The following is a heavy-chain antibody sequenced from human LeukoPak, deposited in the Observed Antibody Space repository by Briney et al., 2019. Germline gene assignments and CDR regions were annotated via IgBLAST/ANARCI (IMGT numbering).Heavy chain of an antibody. J-gene: IGHJ3*02. CDR1: GFTFSSYA. CDR2: ISYDGSNK. Sequence: GRSLRLSCAASGFTFSSYAMHWVRQAPGKGLEWVAVISYDGSNKYYADSVKGQLTISRDNSKNTLYLQMNSLRAEDTAVYYCARAPTRITIFGVVGEAFDIWGQGTMVTVSS. CDR3: ARAPTRITIFGVVGEAFDI. D-gene: IGHD3-3*01. V-gene: IGHV3-30-3*01.